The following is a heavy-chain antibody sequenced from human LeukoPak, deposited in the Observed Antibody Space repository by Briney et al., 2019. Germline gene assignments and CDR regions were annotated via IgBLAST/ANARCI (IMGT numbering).Heavy chain of an antibody. CDR1: GYSFTSYW. J-gene: IGHJ4*02. CDR2: IYPADSDA. D-gene: IGHD4/OR15-4a*01. CDR3: ARLWGNDYGGRLDY. V-gene: IGHV5-51*01. Sequence: GESLKISCKGSGYSFTSYWIAWVRQMPGKGLEWMGFIYPADSDARYSPSFQGQVTISVDKSISTAYLQWNSLKASDTAIYYCARLWGNDYGGRLDYWGQGALVTVSS.